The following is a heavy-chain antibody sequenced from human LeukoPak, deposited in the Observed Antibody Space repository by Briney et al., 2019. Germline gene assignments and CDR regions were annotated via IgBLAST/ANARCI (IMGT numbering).Heavy chain of an antibody. CDR1: GITFNKYG. D-gene: IGHD6-19*01. V-gene: IGHV3-33*01. CDR2: IWYDGRNK. J-gene: IGHJ6*02. CDR3: ARDRRGEAVAERYYYCYGMDV. Sequence: PLRSRRLSWAAPGITFNKYGMHWVRLVPGKGLEWVAVIWYDGRNKYYTDSVKGGVTISRDNSKNMLYLQMNSLRAEDTAVYYCARDRRGEAVAERYYYCYGMDVWGQGTTVTVSS.